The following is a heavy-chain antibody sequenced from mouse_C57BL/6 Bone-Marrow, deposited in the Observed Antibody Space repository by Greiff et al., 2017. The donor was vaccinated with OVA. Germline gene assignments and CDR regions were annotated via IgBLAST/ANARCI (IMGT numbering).Heavy chain of an antibody. CDR2: IHPSDSDT. D-gene: IGHD1-1*02. V-gene: IGHV1-74*01. CDR3: AIPYYPGYYFDY. Sequence: VQLKQPGAELVKPGASVKVSCKASGYTFTSYWMHWVKQRPGQGLEWIGRIHPSDSDTNYNQKFKGKATLTVDKSSSTAYMQLSSLTSEDSAVYYSAIPYYPGYYFDYWGQGTTLTVSS. J-gene: IGHJ2*01. CDR1: GYTFTSYW.